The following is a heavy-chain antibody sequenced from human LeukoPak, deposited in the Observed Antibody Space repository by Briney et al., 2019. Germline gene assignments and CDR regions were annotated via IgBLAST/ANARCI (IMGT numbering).Heavy chain of an antibody. D-gene: IGHD6-13*01. V-gene: IGHV4-30-4*07. CDR3: ARGADSSSWYSEFDP. CDR1: GGSISSGGYS. CDR2: IYYSGST. Sequence: SETLSLTCAVSGGSISSGGYSWSWIRQPPEKGLEWIGYIYYSGSTSYNPSLKSRVTISVDTSKNQFSLKLSSVTAADTAVYYCARGADSSSWYSEFDPWGQGTLVTVSS. J-gene: IGHJ5*02.